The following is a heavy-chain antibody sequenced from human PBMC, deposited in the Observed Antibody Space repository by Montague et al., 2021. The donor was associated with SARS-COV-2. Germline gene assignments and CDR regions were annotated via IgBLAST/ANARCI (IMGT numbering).Heavy chain of an antibody. Sequence: CAISGDSVSSNSATWHWIRQSPSRGLERLGRTYYRSRWSNDYAVSVRSRIIINPDTSTNQFSLQLSSVTPEDTAVYFCARERWAVGVSFDYWGQGTLVTASS. CDR3: ARERWAVGVSFDY. CDR1: GDSVSSNSAT. J-gene: IGHJ4*02. CDR2: TYYRSRWSN. D-gene: IGHD1-26*01. V-gene: IGHV6-1*01.